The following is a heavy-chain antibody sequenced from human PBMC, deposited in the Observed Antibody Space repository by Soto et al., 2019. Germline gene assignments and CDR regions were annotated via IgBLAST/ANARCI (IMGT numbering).Heavy chain of an antibody. Sequence: PSETLSLTCTVSSGSISSRSCYWGWIRQPPGKGLEWIGRIYYSGNTYYNPSLKSRVTISVDTSKNQFSLKLSSVTAADTAVYYCATAGETVAGFNWGQGTLGTVSS. D-gene: IGHD6-19*01. CDR2: IYYSGNT. J-gene: IGHJ4*02. CDR1: SGSISSRSCY. CDR3: ATAGETVAGFN. V-gene: IGHV4-39*01.